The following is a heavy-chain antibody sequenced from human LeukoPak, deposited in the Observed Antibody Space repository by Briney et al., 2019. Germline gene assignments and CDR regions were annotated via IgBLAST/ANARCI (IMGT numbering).Heavy chain of an antibody. J-gene: IGHJ4*02. CDR3: ARDGSGQFAAKPFDY. V-gene: IGHV4-61*01. Sequence: SETLSLTCTVSGGSISSSSYYWSWLRQPPGKGLEWIGYIYYSGSTNYNPSLKSRVTISVDTSKNQCALKLSSVTAADTAVYYCARDGSGQFAAKPFDYWGQGTLVTVSS. CDR1: GGSISSSSYY. D-gene: IGHD1-26*01. CDR2: IYYSGST.